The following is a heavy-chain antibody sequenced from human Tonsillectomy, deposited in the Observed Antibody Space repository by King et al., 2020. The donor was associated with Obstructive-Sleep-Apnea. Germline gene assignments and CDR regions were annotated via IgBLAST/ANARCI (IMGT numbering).Heavy chain of an antibody. CDR1: GFTFSSYA. CDR2: ISCSGGST. J-gene: IGHJ4*02. CDR3: ARGGYYGSGSYYFDY. D-gene: IGHD3-10*01. Sequence: VQLVESGGGLVQPGGSLRLSCAASGFTFSSYAMSWVRQAPGKGLEWVSAISCSGGSTYYADSVKGRFTISRDNSKNTLYLQMNSLSAEDTAVYYCARGGYYGSGSYYFDYWGQGTLVTVSS. V-gene: IGHV3-23*04.